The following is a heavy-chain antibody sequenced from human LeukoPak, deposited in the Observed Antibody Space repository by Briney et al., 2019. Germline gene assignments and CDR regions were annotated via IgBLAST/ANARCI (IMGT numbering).Heavy chain of an antibody. CDR1: GGSFSGYY. CDR2: IYTSGST. Sequence: SETLSLTCAVYGGSFSGYYWSWIRQPAGKGLEWIGRIYTSGSTNYNPSLKSRVTISVGTSKNQFSLKLSSVTAADTAVYYCASFLAGYYYDSSGFLGIGIDYWGQGTLVTVSS. V-gene: IGHV4-59*10. D-gene: IGHD3-22*01. J-gene: IGHJ4*02. CDR3: ASFLAGYYYDSSGFLGIGIDY.